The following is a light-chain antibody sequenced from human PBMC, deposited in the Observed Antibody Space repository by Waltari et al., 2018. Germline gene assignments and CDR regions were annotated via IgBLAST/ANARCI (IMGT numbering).Light chain of an antibody. CDR3: QQYSNSPYT. CDR1: QTINSNF. J-gene: IGKJ2*01. V-gene: IGKV3-20*01. CDR2: GAS. Sequence: ELVLTQSPGTLSLSPGQRATLSCRASQTINSNFLAWYQQKPGQAPRLLIYGASRRASGISDSFSGSGSGTDFTLTISRLEPEDFAVYYCQQYSNSPYTFGQGTKVEI.